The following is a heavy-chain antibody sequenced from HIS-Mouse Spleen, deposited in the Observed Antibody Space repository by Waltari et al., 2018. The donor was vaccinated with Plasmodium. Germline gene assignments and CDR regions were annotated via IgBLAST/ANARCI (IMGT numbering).Heavy chain of an antibody. J-gene: IGHJ4*02. Sequence: QVQLVESGGGGVQPGRSLRLSCAASGFTFSSYAMNWVGQAPGKGLAWVAVRSYDGSNKYYADSVKGRFTISRDNSKNTLYLQMNSLRAEDTAVYYCARDPFYVDTAMVLDCWGQGTLVTVSS. CDR1: GFTFSSYA. V-gene: IGHV3-30*04. CDR3: ARDPFYVDTAMVLDC. D-gene: IGHD5-18*01. CDR2: RSYDGSNK.